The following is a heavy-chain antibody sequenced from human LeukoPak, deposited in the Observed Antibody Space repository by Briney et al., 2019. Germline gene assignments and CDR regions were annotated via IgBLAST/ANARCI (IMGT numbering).Heavy chain of an antibody. CDR1: GGSFSGYY. J-gene: IGHJ5*02. CDR2: INHSGST. Sequence: SETLSLTCAVYGGSFSGYYWSWIRQPPGKGLERIGEINHSGSTNYNPSLKSRVTISVDTSKNQFSLKLSSVTAADTAVYYCARAGPPGLSLNLGYCSGGSCYSFSRWFDPWGQGTLVTVSS. V-gene: IGHV4-34*01. D-gene: IGHD2-15*01. CDR3: ARAGPPGLSLNLGYCSGGSCYSFSRWFDP.